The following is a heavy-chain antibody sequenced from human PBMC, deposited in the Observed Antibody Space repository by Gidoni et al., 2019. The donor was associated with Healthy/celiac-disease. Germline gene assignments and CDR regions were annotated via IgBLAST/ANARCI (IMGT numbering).Heavy chain of an antibody. CDR1: GYTFTSYG. V-gene: IGHV1-18*01. J-gene: IGHJ5*02. CDR2: ISAYNGNT. Sequence: QVQLVQSGAEVKKPGASVKVSCKASGYTFTSYGISWVRQAPGQGLEWMGWISAYNGNTNYAQKLQGRVTMTTDTSTSTAYMELRSLRSDDTAVYYCARDQSYDFWSGPPGWFDPWGQGTLVTVSS. D-gene: IGHD3-3*01. CDR3: ARDQSYDFWSGPPGWFDP.